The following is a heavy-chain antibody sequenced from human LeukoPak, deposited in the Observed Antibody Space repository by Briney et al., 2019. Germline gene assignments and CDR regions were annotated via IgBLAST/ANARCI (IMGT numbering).Heavy chain of an antibody. D-gene: IGHD2-15*01. J-gene: IGHJ4*02. CDR2: ISGSGGST. V-gene: IGHV3-23*01. CDR1: GFTFSSYA. Sequence: GGSLRLSCAASGFTFSSYAMSWVRQAPGKGLEWVSAISGSGGSTYYADSVKGRFTISRDNSKNTLYLQMNSLRAEDTAVYYCAGGVAVTFSYFDYWGQGTLVTVSS. CDR3: AGGVAVTFSYFDY.